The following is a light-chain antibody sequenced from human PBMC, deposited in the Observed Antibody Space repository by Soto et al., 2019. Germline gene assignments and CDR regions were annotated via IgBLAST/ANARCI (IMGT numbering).Light chain of an antibody. CDR1: QSVSRNY. CDR2: GAS. J-gene: IGKJ1*01. Sequence: EIVLTQSPGTLSLSPGERATLSCRASQSVSRNYLAWYQQKPGHALGLLIYGASSRATGIPDRFSGSGSGTDFTLTISRLEPEDFAVYYCQQYGGSSGTFGQGTKVEIK. CDR3: QQYGGSSGT. V-gene: IGKV3-20*01.